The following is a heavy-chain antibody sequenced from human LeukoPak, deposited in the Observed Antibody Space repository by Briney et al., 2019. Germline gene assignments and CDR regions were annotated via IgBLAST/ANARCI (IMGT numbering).Heavy chain of an antibody. CDR1: GFTCSSYW. D-gene: IGHD6-6*01. Sequence: PGGSLRLSCAASGFTCSSYWISRVRQAPGTGLEWVANIKQDGSEKYYVDSVKGRFTISRDNATNSLYLQMNSLSAEGTAAYYCAVRPSLRPHFGSVGYWGQGTLVTVSS. CDR2: IKQDGSEK. V-gene: IGHV3-7*01. J-gene: IGHJ4*02. CDR3: AVRPSLRPHFGSVGY.